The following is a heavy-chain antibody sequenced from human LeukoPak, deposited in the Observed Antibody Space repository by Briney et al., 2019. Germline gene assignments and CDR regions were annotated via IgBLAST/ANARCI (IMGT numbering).Heavy chain of an antibody. CDR2: IYTSGNT. Sequence: PSETLSLTCTVSGGSISSYYWSWIRQPAGKGLEWIGRIYTSGNTNYNPSLKSRVTMSVDTSKNQFSLKLSSVTAADTAVYYCARDHCSGGSCYFPLEYWGQGTLVTVSS. D-gene: IGHD2-15*01. J-gene: IGHJ4*02. V-gene: IGHV4-4*07. CDR3: ARDHCSGGSCYFPLEY. CDR1: GGSISSYY.